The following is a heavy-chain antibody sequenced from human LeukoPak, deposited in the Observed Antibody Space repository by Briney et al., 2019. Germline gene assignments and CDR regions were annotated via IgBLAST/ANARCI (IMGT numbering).Heavy chain of an antibody. CDR3: ARAGWSGYISHYFDY. CDR1: GFTFSSYS. Sequence: GGSLRLSCAASGFTFSSYSMNWVRQAPGKGLEWVSYISSSSSTIYYADSVKGQFTISRDNAKNSLYLQMNSLRAEDTAVYYCARAGWSGYISHYFDYWGQGTLVTVSS. CDR2: ISSSSSTI. D-gene: IGHD3-3*01. J-gene: IGHJ4*02. V-gene: IGHV3-48*01.